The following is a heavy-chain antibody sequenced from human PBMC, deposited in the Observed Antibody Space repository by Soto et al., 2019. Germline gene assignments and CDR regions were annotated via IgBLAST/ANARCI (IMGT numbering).Heavy chain of an antibody. CDR1: GFTFSDYW. Sequence: GGSLRLSCVGSGFTFSDYWMTWVRQAPGKGLEWVANIKQDGIEKYSLDSVEGRFIISRDNAENSVYLQMNSLRVEDSAVYYCARGRGLALTYYSPGVDVWGPGTTVTVSS. J-gene: IGHJ6*02. CDR2: IKQDGIEK. V-gene: IGHV3-7*01. CDR3: ARGRGLALTYYSPGVDV. D-gene: IGHD3-10*01.